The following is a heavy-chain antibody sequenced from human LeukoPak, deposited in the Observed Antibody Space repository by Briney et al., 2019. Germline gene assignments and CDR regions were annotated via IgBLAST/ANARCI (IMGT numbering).Heavy chain of an antibody. J-gene: IGHJ4*02. CDR2: IIPIFGTA. Sequence: SVKVSRKASGGTFSSYAISWVRQAPGQGLEWMGGIIPIFGTANYAQKFQGRVTITADESTSTAYMELSSLRSEDTAVYYCARDSAQRYTWGIDYWGQGTLVTVSS. V-gene: IGHV1-69*13. CDR3: ARDSAQRYTWGIDY. D-gene: IGHD3-16*01. CDR1: GGTFSSYA.